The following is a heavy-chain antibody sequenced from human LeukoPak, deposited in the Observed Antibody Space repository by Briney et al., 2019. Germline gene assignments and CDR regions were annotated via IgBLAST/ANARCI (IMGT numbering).Heavy chain of an antibody. CDR3: VRALGYCTSGSCYYYDY. Sequence: GESLKISCKGSGYRFSSYWIGWVRQMPGKGLEWMGIIHPGDSETRYGPSFQGQVTISADKSISTAYLQWSSLKASDTAMYYCVRALGYCTSGSCYYYDYWGQGTLVTVSS. V-gene: IGHV5-51*01. CDR1: GYRFSSYW. CDR2: IHPGDSET. D-gene: IGHD2-15*01. J-gene: IGHJ4*02.